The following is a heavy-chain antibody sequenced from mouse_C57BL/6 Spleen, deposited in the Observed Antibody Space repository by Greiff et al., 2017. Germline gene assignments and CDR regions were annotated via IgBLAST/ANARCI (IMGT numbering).Heavy chain of an antibody. D-gene: IGHD2-3*01. CDR2: IDPANGNT. Sequence: EVQVVESVAELVRPGASVKLSCTASGFNIKNTYMHWVKQRPEQGLEWIGRIDPANGNTKYAPKFQGQATITADTSSNTAYLQLSSLTSEDTAIYYCARRIYDDVQWYFDVWGTGTTVTVSS. CDR3: ARRIYDDVQWYFDV. CDR1: GFNIKNTY. V-gene: IGHV14-3*01. J-gene: IGHJ1*03.